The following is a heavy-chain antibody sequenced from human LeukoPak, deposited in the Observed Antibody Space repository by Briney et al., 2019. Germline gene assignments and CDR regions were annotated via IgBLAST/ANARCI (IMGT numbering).Heavy chain of an antibody. CDR1: GGSISSYY. CDR2: IYYSGRT. V-gene: IGHV4-59*01. D-gene: IGHD1-26*01. CDR3: ARGGATGFDY. J-gene: IGHJ4*02. Sequence: SETLSLTCTVSGGSISSYYWSWIRQPPGKGLEWIGYIYYSGRTNYNPSLKSRVTISVDTSKNQFSLKLSSVTAADTAVYYCARGGATGFDYWGQGTLVTVSS.